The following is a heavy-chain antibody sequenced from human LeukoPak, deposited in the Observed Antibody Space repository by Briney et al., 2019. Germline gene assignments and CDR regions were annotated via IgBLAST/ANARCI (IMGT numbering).Heavy chain of an antibody. J-gene: IGHJ4*02. CDR2: IYYSGST. Sequence: SQTLSLTCTVSGGSISSGTYHWSWIRQPPGKGLEWIGYIYYSGSTYYNPSLKSRVSISLDTSKNQLSLNLSSVTAADTAVYYCARILRGVIVYYFDYWGQGTLVTVSS. CDR1: GGSISSGTYH. CDR3: ARILRGVIVYYFDY. D-gene: IGHD3-16*02. V-gene: IGHV4-30-4*01.